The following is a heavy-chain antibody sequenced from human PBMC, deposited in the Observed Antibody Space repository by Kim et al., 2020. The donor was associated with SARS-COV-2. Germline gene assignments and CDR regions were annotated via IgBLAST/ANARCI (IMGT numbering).Heavy chain of an antibody. J-gene: IGHJ3*01. CDR1: GFTFSSSC. V-gene: IGHV3-73*01. CDR2: IRSKTNGYAT. Sequence: GGSLRLSCAASGFTFSSSCMHWVRQAPGKGLEWVGRIRSKTNGYATAYAATVKGRFTISRDDSKNTHYLQMNSLKTEDTAVYYCTYVSGETFAGYDSFDVWGQGTMVTVSS. D-gene: IGHD3-9*01. CDR3: TYVSGETFAGYDSFDV.